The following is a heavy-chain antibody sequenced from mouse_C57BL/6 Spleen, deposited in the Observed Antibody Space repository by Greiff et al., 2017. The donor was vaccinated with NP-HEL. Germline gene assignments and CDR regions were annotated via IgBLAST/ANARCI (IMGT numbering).Heavy chain of an antibody. CDR2: IDPSDSYT. CDR3: ARSNYYGSSYCFDY. Sequence: VQLQQPGAELVKPGASVKLSCKASGYTFTSYWMQWVNQRPGQGLEWIGEIDPSDSYTNYNQKFKGKATLTVDTSSSTAYMQLSSLTSEDSAVYYCARSNYYGSSYCFDYWGQGTTLTVSS. V-gene: IGHV1-50*01. J-gene: IGHJ2*01. D-gene: IGHD1-1*01. CDR1: GYTFTSYW.